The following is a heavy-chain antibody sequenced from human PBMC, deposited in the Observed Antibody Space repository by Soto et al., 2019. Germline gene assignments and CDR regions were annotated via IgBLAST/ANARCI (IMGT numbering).Heavy chain of an antibody. Sequence: PGGSLRLSCAISGFTFSDYYMSWIRQAPGKGLEWLSYISPGSRYPAYADSVKGRFTISRDNARRSLSLQMNSLTVDDTAIYYCVRGGGGGLFDPWGQGSMVTVSS. D-gene: IGHD2-15*01. CDR2: ISPGSRYP. CDR3: VRGGGGGLFDP. V-gene: IGHV3-11*06. CDR1: GFTFSDYY. J-gene: IGHJ5*02.